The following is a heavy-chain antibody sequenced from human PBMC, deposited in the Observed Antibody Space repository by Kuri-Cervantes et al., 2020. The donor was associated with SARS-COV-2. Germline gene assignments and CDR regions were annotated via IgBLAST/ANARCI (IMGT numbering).Heavy chain of an antibody. V-gene: IGHV4-38-2*01. D-gene: IGHD3-16*02. Sequence: ESLKISCAVSGYSISSGYYWGWIRQPPGKGLEWIGSIYHSGSTYYNPSLKSRVTISVDKSKNQFSLKLSSVTAADTAVYYCARGQSHYDYVWGSHRYINGGPDYWGQGTLVTVSS. CDR2: IYHSGST. CDR1: GYSISSGYY. J-gene: IGHJ4*02. CDR3: ARGQSHYDYVWGSHRYINGGPDY.